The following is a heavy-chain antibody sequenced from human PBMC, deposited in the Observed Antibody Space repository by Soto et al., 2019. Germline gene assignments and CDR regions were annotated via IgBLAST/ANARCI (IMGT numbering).Heavy chain of an antibody. Sequence: PSETLSLTCAVSGCSISSGGYSWSWIRQPPGKGLEWIGYIYHSGSTYYNPSLKSRVTISVDRSKNQFSLKLSSVTAADTAVYYCARGIGTRSAFDIWGQGTMVTV. CDR1: GCSISSGGYS. CDR2: IYHSGST. V-gene: IGHV4-30-2*01. CDR3: ARGIGTRSAFDI. D-gene: IGHD1-1*01. J-gene: IGHJ3*02.